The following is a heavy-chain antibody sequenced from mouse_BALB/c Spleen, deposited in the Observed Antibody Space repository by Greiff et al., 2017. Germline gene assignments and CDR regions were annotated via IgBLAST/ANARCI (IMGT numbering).Heavy chain of an antibody. V-gene: IGHV4-1*02. J-gene: IGHJ4*01. Sequence: EVKLLESGGGLVQPGGSLKLSCAASGFDFSRYWMSWVRQAPGKGLEWIGEINPDSSTINYTPSLKDKFIISRDNAKNTLYLQMSKVRSEDTALYYCARLRSYYGNSGNMDYWGQGTSVTVAS. CDR1: GFDFSRYW. CDR3: ARLRSYYGNSGNMDY. CDR2: INPDSSTI. D-gene: IGHD2-10*01.